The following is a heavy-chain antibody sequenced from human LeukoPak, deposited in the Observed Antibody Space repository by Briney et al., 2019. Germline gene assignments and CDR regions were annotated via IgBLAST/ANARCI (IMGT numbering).Heavy chain of an antibody. CDR2: IYTSGST. D-gene: IGHD2/OR15-2a*01. CDR3: ARVALFNFLARHHGYFDL. CDR1: GGSISSGSYY. Sequence: PSETLSLTCTVSGGSISSGSYYWSWIRQPAGKGLEWIGRIYTSGSTNYNPSLKSRVTISVDTSKNQFSLKLSSVTAADTAVYYCARVALFNFLARHHGYFDLWGRGTLVTVSS. J-gene: IGHJ2*01. V-gene: IGHV4-61*02.